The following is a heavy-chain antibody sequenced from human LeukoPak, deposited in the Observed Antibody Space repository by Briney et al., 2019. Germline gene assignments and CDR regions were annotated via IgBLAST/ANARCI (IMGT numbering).Heavy chain of an antibody. Sequence: VESLKISCKGSGYIFTSCSIGSVRQMPGKGLEWMGIIYPGDSDTRYSPSFQGQVTISADKSISTAYLQWSSLKASDTAMYYCARLTVRGYYDSCGYPSDAFDIWGQGTMVTVSS. D-gene: IGHD3-22*01. CDR1: GYIFTSCS. J-gene: IGHJ3*02. CDR3: ARLTVRGYYDSCGYPSDAFDI. V-gene: IGHV5-51*01. CDR2: IYPGDSDT.